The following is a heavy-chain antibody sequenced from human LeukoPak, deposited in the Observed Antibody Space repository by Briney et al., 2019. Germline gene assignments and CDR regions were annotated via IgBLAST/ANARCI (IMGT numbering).Heavy chain of an antibody. Sequence: GESLKISCKGSGYSFTSYWIGWVRQMPGKGLEWMGIIYPGDSDTRYSPSFQGQVTISADKSISTAYLQWSSLKASDTAMYYCARHAEGYYDFWSGYWAWDYWGQGTLVTVSS. D-gene: IGHD3-3*01. CDR3: ARHAEGYYDFWSGYWAWDY. CDR2: IYPGDSDT. CDR1: GYSFTSYW. J-gene: IGHJ4*02. V-gene: IGHV5-51*01.